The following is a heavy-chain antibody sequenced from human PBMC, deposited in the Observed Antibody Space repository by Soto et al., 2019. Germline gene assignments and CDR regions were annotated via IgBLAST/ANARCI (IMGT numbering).Heavy chain of an antibody. CDR3: AVTRGGAHPHDI. CDR2: IYYTGST. V-gene: IGHV4-59*01. D-gene: IGHD2-21*02. CDR1: GGPLSSFY. J-gene: IGHJ3*02. Sequence: XGTLSLTCNSSGGPLSSFYYSWIRQAPGKGLEWIGYIYYTGSTNYNPSLKSRVTMSVDTSKNQFSLKLTSVTAADTAVYFCAVTRGGAHPHDIWGQGTMVTVSS.